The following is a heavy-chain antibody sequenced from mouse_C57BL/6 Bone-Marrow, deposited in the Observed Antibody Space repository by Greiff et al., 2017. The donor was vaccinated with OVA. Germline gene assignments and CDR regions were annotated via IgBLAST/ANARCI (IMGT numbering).Heavy chain of an antibody. CDR1: GFTFSSYG. J-gene: IGHJ3*01. CDR3: ARHEGRRTPWFAY. Sequence: EVQLVESGGDLVKPGGSLKLSCAASGFTFSSYGMSWVRQTPDKRLEWVATISSGGSYTYYPDSVKGRFTISRDNAKNTLYLQMSSLKSEDTAMYYCARHEGRRTPWFAYWGQGTLVTVSA. CDR2: ISSGGSYT. V-gene: IGHV5-6*01.